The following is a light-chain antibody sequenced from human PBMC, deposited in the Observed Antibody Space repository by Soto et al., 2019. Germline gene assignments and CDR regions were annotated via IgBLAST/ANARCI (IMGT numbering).Light chain of an antibody. CDR1: QGISNY. CDR3: QKYNSAPRT. CDR2: AAS. V-gene: IGKV1-27*01. J-gene: IGKJ1*01. Sequence: DIQMTQSPSSLSASVGDRVTITCRASQGISNYLAWYQQKPGKVPKLLIYAASTLQSVVPSRFSGSGAGTDFTRTISSLPPEDVATYYCQKYNSAPRTFGQGTKVEIK.